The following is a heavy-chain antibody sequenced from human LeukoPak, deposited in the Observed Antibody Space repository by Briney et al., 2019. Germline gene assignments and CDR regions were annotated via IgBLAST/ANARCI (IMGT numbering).Heavy chain of an antibody. V-gene: IGHV1-8*01. Sequence: ASVKVSCKASGYTFTSYDINWVRQATGQGLEWMGWMNPNSGNTGYAQKFQGRVTMTRNTSISTAYMELSSLRSEDTAVYYCARARGNVLRYFDWLQKGIYYFDYWGQGTLVTVSS. D-gene: IGHD3-9*01. J-gene: IGHJ4*02. CDR2: MNPNSGNT. CDR1: GYTFTSYD. CDR3: ARARGNVLRYFDWLQKGIYYFDY.